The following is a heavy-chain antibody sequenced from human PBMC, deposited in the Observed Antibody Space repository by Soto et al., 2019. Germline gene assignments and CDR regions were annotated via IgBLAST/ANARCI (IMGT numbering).Heavy chain of an antibody. CDR2: VNEWGTDS. J-gene: IGHJ4*02. Sequence: GGGLRLSSVAPGFTFSGSWMHWVRPAPGKGLVWVSRVNEWGTDSNYADSVKGRFTISRDNAKNTVYLQMNGLRAEDTAVYYCARVAVVTRGIDYWGQGTLVTVSS. D-gene: IGHD6-19*01. CDR3: ARVAVVTRGIDY. CDR1: GFTFSGSW. V-gene: IGHV3-74*01.